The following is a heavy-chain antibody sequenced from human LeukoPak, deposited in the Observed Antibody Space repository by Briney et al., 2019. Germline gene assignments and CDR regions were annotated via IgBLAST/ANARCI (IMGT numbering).Heavy chain of an antibody. CDR2: INHSGST. Sequence: SETLSLTCAVYGGSFSGYYWSWIRQPPGKGLEWIEEINHSGSTNYNPSLKRRVTISVDTSKNQFSLKLSSVTAADTAVYYCARGCSNYDFWSGYLYNWFDPWGQGTLVTVSS. V-gene: IGHV4-34*01. J-gene: IGHJ5*02. D-gene: IGHD3-3*01. CDR3: ARGCSNYDFWSGYLYNWFDP. CDR1: GGSFSGYY.